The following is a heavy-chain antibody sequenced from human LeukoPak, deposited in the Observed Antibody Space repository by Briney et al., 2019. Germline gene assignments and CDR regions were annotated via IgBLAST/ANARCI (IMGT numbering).Heavy chain of an antibody. J-gene: IGHJ1*01. Sequence: GGSLRLSCAASGFTFSSYAMHWVRQAPGKGLEWVAVISYDGSNKYYADSVKGRFTISRDNSKNTLYLQMKSLRAEDTAVYYCARGEYYYDSSGYYYSEYFQHWGQGTLVTVSS. CDR2: ISYDGSNK. D-gene: IGHD3-22*01. V-gene: IGHV3-30-3*01. CDR1: GFTFSSYA. CDR3: ARGEYYYDSSGYYYSEYFQH.